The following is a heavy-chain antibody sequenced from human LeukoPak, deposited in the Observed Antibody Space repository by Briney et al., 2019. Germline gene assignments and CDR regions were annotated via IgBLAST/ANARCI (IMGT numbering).Heavy chain of an antibody. V-gene: IGHV3-23*01. J-gene: IGHJ4*02. D-gene: IGHD2-15*01. CDR2: ISGSGGST. Sequence: GGSLRLSCAASGFTFSSYAMSWVRQAPGKGLEWVSAISGSGGSTYYADSVKGRFTISKDNSKNTLYLQMNSLRAEDTAVYYCAKDISIVVVAAASAPDGYWGQGTLVTVSS. CDR1: GFTFSSYA. CDR3: AKDISIVVVAAASAPDGY.